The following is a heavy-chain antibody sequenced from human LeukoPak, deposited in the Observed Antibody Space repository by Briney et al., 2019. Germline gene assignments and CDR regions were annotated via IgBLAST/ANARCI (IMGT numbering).Heavy chain of an antibody. CDR3: AKGRRITMVRGVICDY. CDR1: GFTFSSYA. Sequence: GGSLRLSCAASGFTFSSYAMSWVRQAPGKGLEWVSAISGSGGSTYYADSVKGRFTISRDNSKNTLYLQMNSLRAEDTAVYYCAKGRRITMVRGVICDYWGQGTLVTVS. CDR2: ISGSGGST. V-gene: IGHV3-23*01. D-gene: IGHD3-10*01. J-gene: IGHJ4*02.